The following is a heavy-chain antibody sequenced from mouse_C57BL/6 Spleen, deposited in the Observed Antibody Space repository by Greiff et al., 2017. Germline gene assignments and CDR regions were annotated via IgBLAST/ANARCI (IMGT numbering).Heavy chain of an antibody. V-gene: IGHV1-61*01. D-gene: IGHD2-5*01. Sequence: QVQLQQPGAELVRPGSSVKLSCKASGYTFTSYWMDWVKQRPGQGLEWIGNIYPSDSETHYNQKFKDKATLTVDKSSSTAYMQLSSLTSEDSAVYYCAREGYSNSDYWGQGTTLTVSS. CDR3: AREGYSNSDY. J-gene: IGHJ2*01. CDR2: IYPSDSET. CDR1: GYTFTSYW.